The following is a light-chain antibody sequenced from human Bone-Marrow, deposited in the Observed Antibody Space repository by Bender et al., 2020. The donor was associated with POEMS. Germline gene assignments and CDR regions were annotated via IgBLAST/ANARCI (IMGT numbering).Light chain of an antibody. J-gene: IGLJ1*01. CDR3: SSYAGTNAYV. V-gene: IGLV2-8*01. CDR2: EVS. Sequence: QSALTQPASVSGSPGQSITISCIGSSSDVGRYTSVSWYQQHPGKAPKLMIYEVSKRPSGVPDRFSGSKSGNTASLTVSGLQAEDDADYYCSSYAGTNAYVFGPGTKVTVL. CDR1: SSDVGRYTS.